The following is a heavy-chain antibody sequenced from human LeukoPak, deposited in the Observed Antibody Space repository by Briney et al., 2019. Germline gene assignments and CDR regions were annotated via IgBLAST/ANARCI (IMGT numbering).Heavy chain of an antibody. V-gene: IGHV3-9*01. Sequence: GGSLRLSCAASGFAFDDYAMHWVRQAPGKGLEWVSGISWNSSSIGYADSVKGRFTISRDNAKNSLYLQMNSLRAEDTALYYCAKDNKVVGYYYYYMDVWGKGTTVTVSS. J-gene: IGHJ6*03. D-gene: IGHD2-15*01. CDR3: AKDNKVVGYYYYYMDV. CDR2: ISWNSSSI. CDR1: GFAFDDYA.